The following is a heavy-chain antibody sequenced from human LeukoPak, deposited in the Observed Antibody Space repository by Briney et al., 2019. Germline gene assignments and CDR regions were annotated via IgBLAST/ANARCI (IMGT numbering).Heavy chain of an antibody. D-gene: IGHD6-19*01. V-gene: IGHV4-59*01. CDR3: ARDRYHSRGLWREVSWFDP. J-gene: IGHJ5*02. Sequence: PSETLSLTCTVSGGSISSYYWSWIRQPPGKGLEWVGYIYYSGSTNYNPSPKSRVTISVDTSKNQFSLKLSSVTAADTAVYYCARDRYHSRGLWREVSWFDPWGQGTLVTVSS. CDR2: IYYSGST. CDR1: GGSISSYY.